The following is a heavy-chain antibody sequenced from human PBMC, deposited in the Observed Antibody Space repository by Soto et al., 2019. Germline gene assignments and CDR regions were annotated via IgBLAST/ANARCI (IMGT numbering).Heavy chain of an antibody. D-gene: IGHD2-15*01. CDR3: ARANINCSGGSCYSYYFDY. CDR1: GGSISSGGYY. Sequence: QVQLQESGPGLVKPSQTLSLTCTVSGGSISSGGYYWSWIRQHPGKGLEWIGYIYYSGSTYYNPSLMSRVTTSVDASKNQFSLKLSSVTAADTAVYYCARANINCSGGSCYSYYFDYWGQGTLVTVSS. V-gene: IGHV4-31*03. CDR2: IYYSGST. J-gene: IGHJ4*02.